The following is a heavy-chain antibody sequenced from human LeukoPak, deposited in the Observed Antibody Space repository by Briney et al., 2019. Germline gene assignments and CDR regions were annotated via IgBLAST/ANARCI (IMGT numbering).Heavy chain of an antibody. D-gene: IGHD3-22*01. J-gene: IGHJ4*02. V-gene: IGHV4-59*01. Sequence: SETLSLTCTVSGGSISSYYWSWIRQPPGKGLEWIGYIYYSGSTNYNPSLKSRVTISVDTSKNQFSLKLSSVTAADTAVYYCARDGQRNYYDSSGYDYWGQGTLVTVSS. CDR2: IYYSGST. CDR1: GGSISSYY. CDR3: ARDGQRNYYDSSGYDY.